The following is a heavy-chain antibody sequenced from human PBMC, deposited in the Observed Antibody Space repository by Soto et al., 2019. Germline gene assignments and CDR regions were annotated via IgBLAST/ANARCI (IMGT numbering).Heavy chain of an antibody. CDR1: GFTVSSKY. CDR3: ARDDVLCDGGRCYGVPLDV. Sequence: EVHLVESGGGLVQPGGSLRLSCAASGFTVSSKYMSCVRQAPGKGLEWVSLIQSGGPTYYADSVKGRFTISRDTSENTLHLQMDSLRAEDTAVYYCARDDVLCDGGRCYGVPLDVWGNGTTVTVSS. J-gene: IGHJ6*04. D-gene: IGHD2-15*01. V-gene: IGHV3-66*01. CDR2: IQSGGPT.